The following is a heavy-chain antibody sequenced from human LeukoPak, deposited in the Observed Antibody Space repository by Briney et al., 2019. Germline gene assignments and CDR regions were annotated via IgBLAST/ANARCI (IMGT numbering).Heavy chain of an antibody. D-gene: IGHD3-22*01. CDR1: GGSISRDIYY. J-gene: IGHJ5*02. V-gene: IGHV4-39*01. CDR2: IYYSGST. CDR3: ARLTTDSTYHSGWFDP. Sequence: PSENLSLTCTVSGGSISRDIYYWGWIRQPPGKGLEWIGSIYYSGSTYYNPSLESRVTISVDTSKNQFSLKLSSVTAADTAVYYCARLTTDSTYHSGWFDPWGQGTRVTVSS.